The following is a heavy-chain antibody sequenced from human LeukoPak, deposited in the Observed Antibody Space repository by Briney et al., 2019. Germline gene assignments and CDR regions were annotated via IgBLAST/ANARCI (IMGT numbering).Heavy chain of an antibody. CDR3: ARGRIRIAAAGFDY. CDR1: GGSFSGYY. Sequence: SETLSLTCAVYGGSFSGYYWSWIRQPPGKGLEWIGEINHSGSTNYNLSLKSRVTISVDTSKNQFSLKLSSVTAADTAVYYCARGRIRIAAAGFDYWGQGTLVTVSS. D-gene: IGHD6-13*01. J-gene: IGHJ4*02. CDR2: INHSGST. V-gene: IGHV4-34*01.